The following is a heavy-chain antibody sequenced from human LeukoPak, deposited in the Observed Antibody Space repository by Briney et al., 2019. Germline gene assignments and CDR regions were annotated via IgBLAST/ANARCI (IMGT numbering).Heavy chain of an antibody. V-gene: IGHV3-33*01. J-gene: IGHJ4*02. CDR3: ARCSTNGVCYTAPIDY. D-gene: IGHD2-8*01. CDR2: IWYDGSNK. Sequence: PGGSLRLSCAASGFTFSSCGMHWVRQAPGKGLEWVTVIWYDGSNKYYADSVKGRFTISRDNSKNTLYLQMNSLRAEDTAVYYCARCSTNGVCYTAPIDYWGQGTLVTVSS. CDR1: GFTFSSCG.